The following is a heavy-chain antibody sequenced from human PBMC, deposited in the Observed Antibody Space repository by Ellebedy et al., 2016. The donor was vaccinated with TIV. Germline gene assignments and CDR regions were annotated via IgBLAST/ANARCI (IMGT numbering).Heavy chain of an antibody. CDR3: ARDRGVWVDFDY. CDR2: VHYTGST. CDR1: GGSISSSTYH. J-gene: IGHJ4*02. V-gene: IGHV4-39*06. D-gene: IGHD5/OR15-5a*01. Sequence: MPSETLSLTCTVSGGSISSSTYHWGWIRQPPGKGLEWIGSVHYTGSTHYNTSLKRRVPISVDTSKNQFPLKLRSVTAADTAVYYCARDRGVWVDFDYWGQGTLVTVSS.